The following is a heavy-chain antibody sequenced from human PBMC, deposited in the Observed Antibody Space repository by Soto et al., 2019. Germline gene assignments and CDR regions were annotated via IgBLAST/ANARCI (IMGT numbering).Heavy chain of an antibody. CDR3: AKPGHIVVVTAISLVX. CDR2: VNNDGTAT. Sequence: GGSLRLSCAASGFTFSTYAMAWVRQAPGKGLEWVSGVNNDGTATTYADSVKGRFTISRDNSKNTLYLQMNSLRAEDTAVYYCAKPGHIVVVTAISLVXWGQGTLVTVSS. D-gene: IGHD2-21*02. CDR1: GFTFSTYA. J-gene: IGHJ4*02. V-gene: IGHV3-NL1*01.